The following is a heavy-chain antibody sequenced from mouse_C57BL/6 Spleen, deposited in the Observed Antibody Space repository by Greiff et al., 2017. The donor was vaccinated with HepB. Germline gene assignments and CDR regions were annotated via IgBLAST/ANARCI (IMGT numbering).Heavy chain of an antibody. Sequence: QVQLMESGAELVRPGASVTLSCKASGYTFTDYDMNWVKQTPVNGLEWIGAIDPETGGTAYNQKLKGKAILTADKSSSTAYMELRSLKSEDSAVYYCTGRALLWDYWGQGTTLTVSS. CDR2: IDPETGGT. CDR1: GYTFTDYD. V-gene: IGHV1-15*01. D-gene: IGHD2-1*01. CDR3: TGRALLWDY. J-gene: IGHJ2*01.